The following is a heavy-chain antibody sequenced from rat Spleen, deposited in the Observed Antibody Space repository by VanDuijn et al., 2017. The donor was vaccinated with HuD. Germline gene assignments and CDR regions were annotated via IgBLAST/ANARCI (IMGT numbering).Heavy chain of an antibody. CDR3: ARHNSGYFDY. D-gene: IGHD4-3*01. CDR2: ITPGGDKT. J-gene: IGHJ2*01. CDR1: GFTFSDYG. Sequence: EVQLVESGGGLVQPGRSLKLSCAASGFTFSDYGMAWVRQAPTKGLEWVASITPGGDKTYYRDSVKGRFTISRDNAKSTLYLQMDSLRSEDTATYYCARHNSGYFDYWGQGVMVTVSS. V-gene: IGHV5S13*01.